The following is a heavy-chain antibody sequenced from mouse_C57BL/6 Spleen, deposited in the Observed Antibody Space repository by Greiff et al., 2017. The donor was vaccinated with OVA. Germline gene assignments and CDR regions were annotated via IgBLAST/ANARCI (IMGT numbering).Heavy chain of an antibody. CDR3: ARHGGLLHYAMDY. D-gene: IGHD2-3*01. CDR1: GFTFSSYG. CDR2: ISSGGSYT. J-gene: IGHJ4*01. V-gene: IGHV5-6*01. Sequence: EVMLVESGGDLVKPGGSLKLSCAASGFTFSSYGMSWVRQTPDKRLEWVATISSGGSYTYYPDSVKGRFTISRDNAKNTLYLQMSSLKSEDTAMYYCARHGGLLHYAMDYWGQGTSVTVSS.